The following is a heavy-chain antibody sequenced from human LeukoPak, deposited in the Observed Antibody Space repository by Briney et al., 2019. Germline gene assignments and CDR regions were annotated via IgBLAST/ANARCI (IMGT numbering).Heavy chain of an antibody. Sequence: GGSLRLSCAASGFTVSSNYMSWVRQAPGKGLEWVSVIYSGGNTYYADSVKGRFTISRDNSKNTLYLQMNSLRADDTAVYYCARDLQMPHGFDIWGQGTMVTVSS. CDR2: IYSGGNT. D-gene: IGHD2-2*01. CDR1: GFTVSSNY. V-gene: IGHV3-53*01. CDR3: ARDLQMPHGFDI. J-gene: IGHJ3*02.